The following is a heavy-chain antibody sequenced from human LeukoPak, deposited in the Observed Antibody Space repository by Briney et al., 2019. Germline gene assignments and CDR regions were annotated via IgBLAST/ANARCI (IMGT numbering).Heavy chain of an antibody. CDR3: ASASSHRIAAGGDY. CDR2: INSDGSSR. D-gene: IGHD6-13*01. J-gene: IGHJ4*02. CDR1: GFSFSNYW. V-gene: IGHV3-74*01. Sequence: GGSLTLSRAASGFSFSNYWMRCVRQPAGEGRVWVSRINSDGSSRNYADSVKGRFTISRDNAKNTLYLQMNSLRAEETAVYYCASASSHRIAAGGDYWGQGTLVTVSS.